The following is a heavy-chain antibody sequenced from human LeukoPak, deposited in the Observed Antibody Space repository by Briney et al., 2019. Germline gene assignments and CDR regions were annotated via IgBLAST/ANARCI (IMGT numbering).Heavy chain of an antibody. CDR1: GFTFSNYA. J-gene: IGHJ4*02. CDR3: ARGGGVLAGNDY. V-gene: IGHV3-30*14. D-gene: IGHD6-19*01. CDR2: ISFDGSNK. Sequence: PGGSLRLSCSASGFTFSNYALHWVRQAPGKGLEWVAVISFDGSNKYYADALKGRFTISRDISKNMLYLQMNSLRPEDTAVYYCARGGGVLAGNDYWGQGALVTVSS.